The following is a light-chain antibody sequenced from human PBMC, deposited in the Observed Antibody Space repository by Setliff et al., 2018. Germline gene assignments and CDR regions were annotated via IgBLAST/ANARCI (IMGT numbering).Light chain of an antibody. CDR3: SSYTSSSTRV. Sequence: QSVLTQPASVSGSPGQSITISCTGTSSDVGNYNYVSWYQQHPGKAPKLMIYDVSNRPSGVSNRFSGSKSGNTASLTTSGLQAEDEADYYCSSYTSSSTRVFGTGTKVTVL. CDR2: DVS. J-gene: IGLJ1*01. V-gene: IGLV2-14*03. CDR1: SSDVGNYNY.